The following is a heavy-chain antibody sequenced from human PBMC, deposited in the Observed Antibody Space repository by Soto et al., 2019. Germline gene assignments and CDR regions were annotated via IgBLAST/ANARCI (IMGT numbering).Heavy chain of an antibody. J-gene: IGHJ6*03. D-gene: IGHD6-19*01. CDR3: ARHGNRGGIAVAGTGMDV. Sequence: SETLSLTCTVSGGSISSYYWSWIRQPPGKGLEWIGYIYYSGSTNYNPSLKSRVTISVDTSKNQFSLKLSSVTAADTAVYYCARHGNRGGIAVAGTGMDVWGKGTTVTVSS. CDR2: IYYSGST. V-gene: IGHV4-59*08. CDR1: GGSISSYY.